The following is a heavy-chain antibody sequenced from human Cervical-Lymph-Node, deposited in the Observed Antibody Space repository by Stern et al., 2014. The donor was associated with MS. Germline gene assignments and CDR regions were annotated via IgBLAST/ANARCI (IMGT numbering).Heavy chain of an antibody. CDR2: IHHSGTP. J-gene: IGHJ5*02. CDR3: ARVSLSDYDYFDP. D-gene: IGHD5-12*01. CDR1: GDSISSNNW. Sequence: QVQLVESGPGLVRPSETLSLTCVVSGDSISSNNWWSWVRKSPEKGLELIGVIHHSGTPNYALLFTRRITITLDKAKKHFSMTLYSVTAADTAVYHCARVSLSDYDYFDPWGQGTLVTVSS. V-gene: IGHV4/OR15-8*01.